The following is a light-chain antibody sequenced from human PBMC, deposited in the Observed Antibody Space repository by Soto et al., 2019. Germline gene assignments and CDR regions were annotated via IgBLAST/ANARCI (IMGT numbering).Light chain of an antibody. CDR1: QGISNY. J-gene: IGKJ2*01. CDR3: QQYYNYPTT. CDR2: AAS. Sequence: AIRMTQSPSSLSASTGDRVTITCRASQGISNYLAWYQQKPGTAPKLLIYAASTLQSGVPSRFSGSGSGTDFTLTIRYLQSEDFATYFCQQYYNYPTTFGQGTKVDIK. V-gene: IGKV1-8*01.